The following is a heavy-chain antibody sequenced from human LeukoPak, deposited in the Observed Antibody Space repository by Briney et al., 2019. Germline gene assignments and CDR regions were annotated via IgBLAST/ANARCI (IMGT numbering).Heavy chain of an antibody. D-gene: IGHD4/OR15-4a*01. CDR2: ISSAGPT. V-gene: IGHV3-53*01. CDR3: AREKPDDYGPFDY. Sequence: GGSLRLSCAAPGFSVSSNHMIWVRQAPGKGLEWVSAISSAGPTYYAESVKGRFTISRDNSENTVHLQMNSLRAEDTAVYYCAREKPDDYGPFDYWGQGTLVTVSS. CDR1: GFSVSSNH. J-gene: IGHJ4*02.